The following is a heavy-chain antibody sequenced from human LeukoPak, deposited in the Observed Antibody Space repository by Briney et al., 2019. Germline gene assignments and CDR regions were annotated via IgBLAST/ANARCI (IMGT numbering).Heavy chain of an antibody. V-gene: IGHV3-53*01. J-gene: IGHJ4*02. CDR2: LYSDGNT. CDR3: ARGVEPLAANTLAY. Sequence: PGGSLRLSCAAPGFTVITNDMTSVRQAPGKGLEWVSVLYSDGNTKYADSVQGRFTISRDNSKNTLYLEMNSLSPDDTAVYYCARGVEPLAANTLAYWGQGTLATVSS. D-gene: IGHD1-14*01. CDR1: GFTVITND.